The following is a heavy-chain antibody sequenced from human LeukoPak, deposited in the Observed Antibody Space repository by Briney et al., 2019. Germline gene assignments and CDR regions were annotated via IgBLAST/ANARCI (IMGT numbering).Heavy chain of an antibody. V-gene: IGHV3-23*01. J-gene: IGHJ4*02. CDR2: ISNNGGYT. CDR1: GFGFSSHA. Sequence: GGSLRLSCATSGFGFSSHAMTWVRQAPGKGLEWVSAISNNGGYTYYADSVQGRFTISRDNSKSTLCLQMNSLRAEDTAVYYCAKQLGYCSDGSCYFPYWGQGTLVTVSS. CDR3: AKQLGYCSDGSCYFPY. D-gene: IGHD2-15*01.